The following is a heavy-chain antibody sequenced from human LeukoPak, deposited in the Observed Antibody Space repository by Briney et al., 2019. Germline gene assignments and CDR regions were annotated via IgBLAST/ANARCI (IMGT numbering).Heavy chain of an antibody. CDR2: IWYDGSNK. CDR3: ARVAPREGFDY. CDR1: GFTFSSYG. V-gene: IGHV3-33*01. Sequence: PGGSLRLSCAASGFTFSSYGMHWVRQAPGKGLEWAAVIWYDGSNKYYADSVKGRFTISRDNSKNTLYLQMNSLRAEDTAVYYCARVAPREGFDYWGQGTLVTVSS. J-gene: IGHJ4*02.